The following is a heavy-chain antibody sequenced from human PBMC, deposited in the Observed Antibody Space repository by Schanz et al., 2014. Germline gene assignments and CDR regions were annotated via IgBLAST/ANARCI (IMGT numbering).Heavy chain of an antibody. D-gene: IGHD3-9*01. CDR2: ISGSSIHK. J-gene: IGHJ4*02. Sequence: QVYLVESGGDLVKPGGSLRLSCAASGFTFSDYYMAWIRQAPGKGLEWVSHISGSSIHKNYADSVKGRFSISRDNGETSVYLQINSLRVEDTAVYYCAKDHAGSDILTALGNWGQGTLVTVSA. V-gene: IGHV3-11*05. CDR1: GFTFSDYY. CDR3: AKDHAGSDILTALGN.